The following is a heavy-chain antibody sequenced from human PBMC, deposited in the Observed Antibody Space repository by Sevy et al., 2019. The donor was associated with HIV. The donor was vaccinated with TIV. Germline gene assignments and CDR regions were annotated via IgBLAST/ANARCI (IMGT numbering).Heavy chain of an antibody. Sequence: GGSLRLSCAASGFTFSSYEMNWVRQAPGKGLEWVSYISSSGSTIYYADSVKGRFNISRDNAKNSLYLQMNSLRAEETAVYYCARDYYYDSSGYYYGHSYYYGMDVWGQGTTVTFSS. D-gene: IGHD3-22*01. CDR3: ARDYYYDSSGYYYGHSYYYGMDV. CDR2: ISSSGSTI. V-gene: IGHV3-48*03. J-gene: IGHJ6*02. CDR1: GFTFSSYE.